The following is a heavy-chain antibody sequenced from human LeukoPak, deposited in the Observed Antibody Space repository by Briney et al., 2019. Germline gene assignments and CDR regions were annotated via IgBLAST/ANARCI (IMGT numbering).Heavy chain of an antibody. Sequence: PGGSLRLSCAASGFTFDDYGMSWVRQAPGKGLEWVSGINWNGGSTGYADSVKGRFTISSDNPKNSLYLQMNSLRAEDTALYYCARAGSGYSYGYGNWYFDLWGRGTLVTVSS. CDR3: ARAGSGYSYGYGNWYFDL. V-gene: IGHV3-20*04. J-gene: IGHJ2*01. CDR2: INWNGGST. CDR1: GFTFDDYG. D-gene: IGHD5-18*01.